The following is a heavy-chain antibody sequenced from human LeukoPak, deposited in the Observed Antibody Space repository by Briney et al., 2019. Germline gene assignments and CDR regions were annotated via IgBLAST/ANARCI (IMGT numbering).Heavy chain of an antibody. Sequence: PSQTLSLTCTVSGGSISSGDYYWSWIRQPPGKGLEWIGYIYYSGSTNYNPSLKSRVTISVDTSKNQFSLKLSSVTAADSAVYYCARAGYSGYDFDYWGQGTLVTVSS. J-gene: IGHJ4*02. CDR3: ARAGYSGYDFDY. V-gene: IGHV4-61*08. CDR1: GGSISSGDYY. CDR2: IYYSGST. D-gene: IGHD5-12*01.